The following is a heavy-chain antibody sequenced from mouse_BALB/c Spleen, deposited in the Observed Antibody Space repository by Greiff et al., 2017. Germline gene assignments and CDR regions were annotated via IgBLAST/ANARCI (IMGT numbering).Heavy chain of an antibody. D-gene: IGHD2-4*01. V-gene: IGHV1S81*02. CDR2: INPSNGGT. CDR3: TRGDYDGYYFDY. J-gene: IGHJ2*01. CDR1: GYTFTSYY. Sequence: QVHVKQSGAELVKPGASVKLSFKASGYTFTSYYMYWVKQRPGQGLEWIGGINPSNGGTNFNEKFKSKATLTVDKSSSTAYMQLSSLTSEDSAVYYCTRGDYDGYYFDYWGQGTTLTVSS.